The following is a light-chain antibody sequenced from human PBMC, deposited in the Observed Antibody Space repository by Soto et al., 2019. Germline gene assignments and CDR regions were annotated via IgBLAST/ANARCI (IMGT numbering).Light chain of an antibody. Sequence: DIQMTQSPSSLSASVGDRVTITCRASQSIRSYLNWYQQKPGKAPKLLMYAASSLQSGVPSRFSGSGSGTEFSLTISGLQHEDSATYYCQQYERYSTFGQGTKVDI. CDR3: QQYERYST. J-gene: IGKJ1*01. CDR2: AAS. CDR1: QSIRSY. V-gene: IGKV1-39*01.